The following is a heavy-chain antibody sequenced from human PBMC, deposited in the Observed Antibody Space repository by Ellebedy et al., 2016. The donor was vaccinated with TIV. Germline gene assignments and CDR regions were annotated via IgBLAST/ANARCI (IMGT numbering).Heavy chain of an antibody. CDR1: GYTFTTYD. CDR3: ARGTGRFDP. CDR2: MNPNSGET. Sequence: AASVKVSCKASGYTFTTYDINWARQATGQGLEYMGWMNPNSGETDYAQKFQGRVTMTRNTSTSTAYLELSSLRSEDTAVYWCARGTGRFDPWGQGTLVTVSS. J-gene: IGHJ5*02. V-gene: IGHV1-8*01.